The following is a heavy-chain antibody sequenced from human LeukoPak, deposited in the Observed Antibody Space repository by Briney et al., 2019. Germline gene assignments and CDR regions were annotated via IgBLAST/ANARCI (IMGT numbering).Heavy chain of an antibody. D-gene: IGHD2-2*01. V-gene: IGHV3-23*01. J-gene: IGHJ4*02. CDR2: ISGSGGST. CDR1: GFTFSSYA. Sequence: GWSLTLSCAASGFTFSSYAMSWVRQAPGKGLEWVSAISGSGGSTYYADSVKGRFTISRDNSKNTLYLQMNSLRAEDTDVYSCAKDRCSSNSCPPGYWGQGTLVTVSS. CDR3: AKDRCSSNSCPPGY.